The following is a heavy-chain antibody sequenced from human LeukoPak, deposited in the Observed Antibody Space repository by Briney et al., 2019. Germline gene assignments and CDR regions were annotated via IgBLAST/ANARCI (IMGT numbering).Heavy chain of an antibody. CDR3: ATTPSSPRISSYGGNFGWVSFDY. Sequence: GGSLRLSCATSGFTFSSYAMSWVRQAPGKGLEWVSAISGSGGSTYYADSVKGRFTISRDNSKNTLYLQMNSLRAEDTAVYYCATTPSSPRISSYGGNFGWVSFDYWGQGTLVTVSS. J-gene: IGHJ4*02. V-gene: IGHV3-23*01. D-gene: IGHD4-23*01. CDR1: GFTFSSYA. CDR2: ISGSGGST.